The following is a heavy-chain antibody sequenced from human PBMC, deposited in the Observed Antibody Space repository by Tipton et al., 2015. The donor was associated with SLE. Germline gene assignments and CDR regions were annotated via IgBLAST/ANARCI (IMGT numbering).Heavy chain of an antibody. D-gene: IGHD3-10*01. CDR1: GGSISSGGYY. CDR2: IYYSGST. V-gene: IGHV4-31*03. CDR3: ARTTSGTYYFDY. J-gene: IGHJ4*02. Sequence: TLSLTCTASGGSISSGGYYWSWIRQHPGKGLEWIGYIYYSGSTYYNPSLKSRVTISVDTSKNQFSLKVTSVTAADTAVYYCARTTSGTYYFDYWGRGTLVTVSS.